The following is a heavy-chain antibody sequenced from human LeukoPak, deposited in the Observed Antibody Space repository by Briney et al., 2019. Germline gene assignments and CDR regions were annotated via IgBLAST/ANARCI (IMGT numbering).Heavy chain of an antibody. CDR1: GFTFSTYN. J-gene: IGHJ4*02. V-gene: IGHV3-48*01. Sequence: GGSLRLSCAASGFTFSTYNMNWVRQAPGKGLEWVSYISGSSSTIYYADSVKGRFTISRDNSKNTLYLQMNSLRAEDTAVYYCAKGCPVWFGELPLDYWGQGTLVTVSS. CDR2: ISGSSSTI. CDR3: AKGCPVWFGELPLDY. D-gene: IGHD3-10*01.